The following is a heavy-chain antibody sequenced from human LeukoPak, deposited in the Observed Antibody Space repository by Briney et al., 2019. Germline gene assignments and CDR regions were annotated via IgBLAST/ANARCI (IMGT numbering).Heavy chain of an antibody. D-gene: IGHD5/OR15-5a*01. CDR2: IYYSGST. J-gene: IGHJ4*02. Sequence: TSETLSLTCTVSGGSISSYYWSWIRQPPGKGLEWIGYIYYSGSTNYNPSLKSRVTISVDTSKNQFSLKLSSVTAADTAVYYCARDFSTLFDYWGQGTLVTVSS. CDR1: GGSISSYY. V-gene: IGHV4-59*12. CDR3: ARDFSTLFDY.